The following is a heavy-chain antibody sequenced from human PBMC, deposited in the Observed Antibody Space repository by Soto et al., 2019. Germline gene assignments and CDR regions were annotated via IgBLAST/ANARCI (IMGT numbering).Heavy chain of an antibody. CDR3: ARRSSGTHGVDY. CDR2: VWSDGSKE. J-gene: IGHJ4*02. Sequence: QVQLVESGGGVVQPGRSLGVSCAASGFTFSIFGMHWVRQAPGKGLEWVAVVWSDGSKEFYADSVKGRFTISRDNSKNTVYLLMNSLRAEDTAVYYCARRSSGTHGVDYWGQGTMVTVSS. V-gene: IGHV3-33*01. D-gene: IGHD1-26*01. CDR1: GFTFSIFG.